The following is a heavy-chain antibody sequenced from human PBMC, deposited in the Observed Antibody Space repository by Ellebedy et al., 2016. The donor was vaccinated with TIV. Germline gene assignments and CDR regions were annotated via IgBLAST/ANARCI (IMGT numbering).Heavy chain of an antibody. V-gene: IGHV5-10-1*01. Sequence: GESLKISCQTSGYTFTNYFINWMRQMPGKGLEWMGKIDPINSYTTYSPSFEGHVTISADKSISTAYLQWTSLKASDTAIYYCARLTEGSYSGYDALNFDFWGQGTLVTVSS. CDR3: ARLTEGSYSGYDALNFDF. D-gene: IGHD5-12*01. CDR1: GYTFTNYF. J-gene: IGHJ4*02. CDR2: IDPINSYT.